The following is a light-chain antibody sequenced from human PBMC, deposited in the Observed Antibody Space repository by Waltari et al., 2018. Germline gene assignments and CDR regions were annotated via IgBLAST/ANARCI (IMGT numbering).Light chain of an antibody. CDR1: QSISRY. V-gene: IGKV3-20*01. CDR3: QNHERLPAV. J-gene: IGKJ1*01. Sequence: LTQSPGTLSLSPGERATLSCRASQSISRYLAWYQQKPGQVPRLLIYAASSRATGIPDRFSGSGSGTDLSLTISRLEPEDFAVYFCQNHERLPAVFGQGTKVEIK. CDR2: AAS.